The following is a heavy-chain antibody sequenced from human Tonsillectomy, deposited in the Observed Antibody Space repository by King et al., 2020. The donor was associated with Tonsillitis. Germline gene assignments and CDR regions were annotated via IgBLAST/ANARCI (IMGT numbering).Heavy chain of an antibody. J-gene: IGHJ4*02. D-gene: IGHD3-22*01. CDR2: ISSGGGST. CDR3: AKDGNYYDSSGYFPDY. V-gene: IGHV3-23*04. CDR1: GFTFSSYA. Sequence: VQLVESGGGLEQPGGSLRLSCAASGFTFSSYAMSWVRQAPGKGLVWVSSISSGGGSTYYADSVKGRFTISRDNSKNTLYLQMNSLRAEDTAVYYCAKDGNYYDSSGYFPDYWGQGTLVTVSS.